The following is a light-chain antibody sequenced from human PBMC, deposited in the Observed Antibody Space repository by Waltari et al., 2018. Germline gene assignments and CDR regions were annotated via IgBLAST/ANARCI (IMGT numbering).Light chain of an antibody. CDR2: DVS. Sequence: QSALTPPASVSGSPGQSLTISCTGASSDVGRSNYVSWYQRYPGTAPKLIIYDVSNRPSGVSNRVPGSKSGNTASLNISGLQAEDEADYYCSSYTSSSTLVFGGGTKLTVL. V-gene: IGLV2-14*03. CDR3: SSYTSSSTLV. J-gene: IGLJ3*02. CDR1: SSDVGRSNY.